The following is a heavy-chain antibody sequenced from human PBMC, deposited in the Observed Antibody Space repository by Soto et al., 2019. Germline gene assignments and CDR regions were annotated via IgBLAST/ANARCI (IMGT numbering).Heavy chain of an antibody. D-gene: IGHD5-18*01. CDR3: ARVGFDTAIDY. CDR1: GYTFTSYA. CDR2: INAGNGNT. V-gene: IGHV1-3*01. J-gene: IGHJ4*02. Sequence: ASVKVSCKASGYTFTSYAMHWVRQAPGQRLEWMGWINAGNGNTKYSQKLQGRVTMTTDTSTSTAYMELRSLRSDDTAVYYCARVGFDTAIDYWGQGTLVTVS.